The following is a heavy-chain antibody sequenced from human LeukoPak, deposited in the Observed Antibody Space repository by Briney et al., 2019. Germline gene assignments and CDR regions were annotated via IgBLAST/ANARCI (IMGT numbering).Heavy chain of an antibody. J-gene: IGHJ4*02. CDR1: GGSISSHY. CDR2: IYYGGST. D-gene: IGHD5-24*01. V-gene: IGHV4-59*11. Sequence: SETLSLTCTVSGGSISSHYWSWIRQPPGKGLEWIGYIYYGGSTNYNPSLKSRVTISVDTSKNQFSLKLSSVTAADTAVYYCARRGGATVDYWGQGTLVTVSS. CDR3: ARRGGATVDY.